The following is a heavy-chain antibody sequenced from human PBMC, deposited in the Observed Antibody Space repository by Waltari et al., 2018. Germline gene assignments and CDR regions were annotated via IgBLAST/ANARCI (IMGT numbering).Heavy chain of an antibody. CDR2: IKPDGGEG. D-gene: IGHD3-16*01. J-gene: IGHJ4*02. CDR1: GFSFRTFW. CDR3: VRGGGVLDY. V-gene: IGHV3-7*01. Sequence: EVQLVESGGGLVQPGGSLRLSCAASGFSFRTFWMSWAGQGPGEGLEWLGNIKPDGGEGYYVGAGRGRFTISRENAKNSLVLQMNGLGVEDTAVYYCVRGGGVLDYWGQGTLVTVSS.